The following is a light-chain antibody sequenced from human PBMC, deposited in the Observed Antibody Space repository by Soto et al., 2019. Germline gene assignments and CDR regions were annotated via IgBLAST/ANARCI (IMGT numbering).Light chain of an antibody. CDR2: EVT. J-gene: IGLJ2*01. CDR1: SSDVGGYNY. CDR3: SSFTRSRTVV. V-gene: IGLV2-14*01. Sequence: QSVLTQPASVSGSPGQSITISCTGTSSDVGGYNYVSWYQQHPGKAPKLMIYEVTNRPSGVSNRFSGSKSGNTASLTISGLQAEDEADYYCSSFTRSRTVVLGGGTKLTVL.